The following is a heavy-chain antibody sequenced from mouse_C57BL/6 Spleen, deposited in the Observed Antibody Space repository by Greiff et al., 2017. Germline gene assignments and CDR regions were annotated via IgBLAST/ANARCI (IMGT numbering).Heavy chain of an antibody. V-gene: IGHV1-82*01. CDR2: IYPGDGDT. CDR1: GYAFSSSW. Sequence: QVQLKESGPELVKPGASVKISCKASGYAFSSSWMNWVKQRPGKGLEWIGRIYPGDGDTNYNGKFKGKATLTADKSSSTASMQLSSRTSEDSAVYFCASPSWFAYWGQGTLVTVSA. CDR3: ASPSWFAY. J-gene: IGHJ3*01.